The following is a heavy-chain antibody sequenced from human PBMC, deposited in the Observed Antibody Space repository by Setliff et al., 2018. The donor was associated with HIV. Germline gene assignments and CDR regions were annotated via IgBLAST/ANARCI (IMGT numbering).Heavy chain of an antibody. CDR3: ARQTWEYYDTLTGYYRSPKNFDS. Sequence: SETLSLTCTVPGGSINRSNYYWGWIRQPPGKGLEWIWTISYTGSTYYDPSLKSRVTIYLDTSKNQFFRKLSSVTAPDTAIDYCARQTWEYYDTLTGYYRSPKNFDSWGQGTQVTVSS. J-gene: IGHJ4*02. D-gene: IGHD3-9*01. V-gene: IGHV4-39*01. CDR1: GGSINRSNYY. CDR2: ISYTGST.